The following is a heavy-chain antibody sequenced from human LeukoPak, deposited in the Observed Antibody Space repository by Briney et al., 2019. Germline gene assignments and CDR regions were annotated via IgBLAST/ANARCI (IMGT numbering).Heavy chain of an antibody. Sequence: GGSLRLSCASSGFTFTSYAVSWVRQAPGKGLEWVSTISYSGGTTYHTDSVKGRFTISRDISKNTVYLQMNSLKAEDTAVYYCAKDGVVRGLGPYYFDSWGQGSLVTVSS. CDR2: ISYSGGTT. CDR1: GFTFTSYA. CDR3: AKDGVVRGLGPYYFDS. D-gene: IGHD3-10*01. J-gene: IGHJ4*02. V-gene: IGHV3-23*01.